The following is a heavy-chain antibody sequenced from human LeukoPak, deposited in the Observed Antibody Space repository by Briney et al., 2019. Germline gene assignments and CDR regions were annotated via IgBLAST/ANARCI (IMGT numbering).Heavy chain of an antibody. CDR3: ARDGINRSSWYFPQRDYYYYYGMDV. CDR1: GGSISSYY. CDR2: IYTSGST. Sequence: SETLSLTCTVSGGSISSYYWSWIRQPAGKGLEWIGRIYTSGSTNYNPSLKSRVTMSVDTSKNQFSLKLSSVTAADTAVYYCARDGINRSSWYFPQRDYYYYYGMDVWGQGTTVTVSS. D-gene: IGHD6-13*01. J-gene: IGHJ6*02. V-gene: IGHV4-4*07.